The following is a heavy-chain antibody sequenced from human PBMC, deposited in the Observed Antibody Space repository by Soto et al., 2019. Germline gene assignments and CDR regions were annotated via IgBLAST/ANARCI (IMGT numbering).Heavy chain of an antibody. CDR3: ARDGYSYARYYFDY. V-gene: IGHV3-30-3*01. CDR2: ISYDGSNK. Sequence: PGGSLRLSCAASGFTFSSYAMHWVRQAPGKGLEWVAVISYDGSNKYYADSVKGRFTISRDNSKNTLYLQMNSLRAEDTAVYYCARDGYSYARYYFDYWGQGTLVTVSS. CDR1: GFTFSSYA. D-gene: IGHD5-18*01. J-gene: IGHJ4*02.